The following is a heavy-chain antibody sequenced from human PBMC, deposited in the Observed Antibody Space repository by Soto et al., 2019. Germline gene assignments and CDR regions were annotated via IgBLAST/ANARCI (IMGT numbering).Heavy chain of an antibody. CDR2: ISGSGETT. Sequence: GGSLRLSCAASGFTFSSYAMSWVRQAPGKGLEWISAISGSGETTYSAVSMRGRFTISRDNSKNTLFLQMNSLRAEDTAIYYCAKDRLTIDAFDIWGQGTMVTVSS. D-gene: IGHD4-17*01. CDR1: GFTFSSYA. CDR3: AKDRLTIDAFDI. J-gene: IGHJ3*02. V-gene: IGHV3-23*01.